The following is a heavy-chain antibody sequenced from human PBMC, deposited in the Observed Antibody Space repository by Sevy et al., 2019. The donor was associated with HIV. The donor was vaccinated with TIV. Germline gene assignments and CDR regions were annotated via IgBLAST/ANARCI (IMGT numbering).Heavy chain of an antibody. CDR1: GFTFSSYE. V-gene: IGHV3-48*03. D-gene: IGHD4-17*01. CDR3: ARDLPPSATTVAHFDY. CDR2: ITNSGSAE. J-gene: IGHJ4*02. Sequence: GGSLRLSCAASGFTFSSYEMNWVRQAPGKGLEWVSYITNSGSAEYHSDSVRGRFTISRDNTKNSLYLQMNSLRAGDTALYYCARDLPPSATTVAHFDYWGRGTLVTVSS.